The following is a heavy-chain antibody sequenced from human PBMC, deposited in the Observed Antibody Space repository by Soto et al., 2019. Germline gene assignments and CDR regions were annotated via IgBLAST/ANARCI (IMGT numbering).Heavy chain of an antibody. CDR1: GFTFSSYA. CDR3: ARDSLHYYGSGSRYFDY. Sequence: QVQLVESGGGVVQPGRSLRLSCAASGFTFSSYAMHWVRQAPGKGLEWVAVISYDGSNKYYADSVKGRFTISRDNSKNPLYLQMNSLRAEDTAVYYCARDSLHYYGSGSRYFDYWGQGALVTVSA. D-gene: IGHD3-10*01. V-gene: IGHV3-30-3*01. J-gene: IGHJ4*02. CDR2: ISYDGSNK.